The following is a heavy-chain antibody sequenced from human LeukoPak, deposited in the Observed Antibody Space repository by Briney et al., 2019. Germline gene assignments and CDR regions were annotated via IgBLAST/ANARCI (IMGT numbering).Heavy chain of an antibody. CDR1: GFTFSSYA. CDR2: ISYDGSNK. J-gene: IGHJ4*02. Sequence: GGSLRLSCAASGFTFSSYAMHWVRQAPGKGLEWVAVISYDGSNKYYADSVKGRFTISRDNSKNTLYLQMNSLRAEDTAVYYCAREETTGDFDYWGQGTLVTVSS. CDR3: AREETTGDFDY. V-gene: IGHV3-30-3*01. D-gene: IGHD1-1*01.